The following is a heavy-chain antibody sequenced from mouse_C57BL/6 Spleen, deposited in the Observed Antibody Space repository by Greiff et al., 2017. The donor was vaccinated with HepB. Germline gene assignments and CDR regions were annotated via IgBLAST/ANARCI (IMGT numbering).Heavy chain of an antibody. J-gene: IGHJ2*01. CDR3: AKDVTTVVKGY. D-gene: IGHD1-1*01. Sequence: QVQLQQPGAELVKPGASVKLSCKASGYTFTSYWMHWVKQRPGQGLEWIGMIHPSSGSTNYNEKFKSKATLTVDKSSSTAYMPLSSLTSEDSAVYSCAKDVTTVVKGYWGQGTTLTVSS. CDR2: IHPSSGST. V-gene: IGHV1-64*01. CDR1: GYTFTSYW.